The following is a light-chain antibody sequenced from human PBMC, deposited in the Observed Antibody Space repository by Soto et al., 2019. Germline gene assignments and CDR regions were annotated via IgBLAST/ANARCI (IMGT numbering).Light chain of an antibody. CDR3: QQYNNWPPIT. V-gene: IGKV3-20*01. J-gene: IGKJ5*01. CDR2: AAS. CDR1: QSISSSY. Sequence: EIVLTQSPGTLSLSPGERATLSCRASQSISSSYLAWYQQKPGQAPRLLIYAASSRATGIPDRFTGGGAGTGFTLTISSLQSEDFAVYYCQQYNNWPPITFGQGTRLEIK.